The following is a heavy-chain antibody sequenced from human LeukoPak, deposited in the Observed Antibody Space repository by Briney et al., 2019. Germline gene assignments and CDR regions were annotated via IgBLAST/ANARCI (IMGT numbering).Heavy chain of an antibody. CDR1: GGTFSSYA. Sequence: ASVKVSCKASGGTFSSYAISWVRQAPGQGLEWMGGIIPIFGTAIYAQKFQGRVTMTEDTSTDTAYMELSSLRSEDTAVYYCATGIAVATARGYYFDYWGQGTLVTVSS. CDR3: ATGIAVATARGYYFDY. CDR2: IIPIFGTA. V-gene: IGHV1-69*06. J-gene: IGHJ4*02. D-gene: IGHD6-19*01.